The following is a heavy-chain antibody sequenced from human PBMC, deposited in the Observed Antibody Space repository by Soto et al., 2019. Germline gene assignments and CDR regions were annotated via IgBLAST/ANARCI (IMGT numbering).Heavy chain of an antibody. CDR2: INPSGGST. D-gene: IGHD6-19*01. CDR3: ARGGLAGIAVAFSDY. CDR1: GYTFTSYY. Sequence: ASVKVSCKASGYTFTSYYMHWVRQAPGQGLEWMGIINPSGGSTSYAQKFQGRVTMTRDMSTSTVYMELSSLRSEDTAVYYCARGGLAGIAVAFSDYWGQGTLVTVSS. J-gene: IGHJ4*02. V-gene: IGHV1-46*01.